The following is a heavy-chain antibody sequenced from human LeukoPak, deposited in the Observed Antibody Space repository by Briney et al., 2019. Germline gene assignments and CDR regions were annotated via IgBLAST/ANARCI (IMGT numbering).Heavy chain of an antibody. D-gene: IGHD2-15*01. Sequence: ASVKVSCKASGYTFTRYDINWVRQATGQGLEWMGWMNPKSGNTGHAQKFQGRVTITRDTSISTVYMELSSLRSEDTAVYFCARVDGSPDXXXXGTLVTVSS. V-gene: IGHV1-8*03. CDR2: MNPKSGNT. CDR1: GYTFTRYD. J-gene: IGHJ4*02. CDR3: ARVDGSPDX.